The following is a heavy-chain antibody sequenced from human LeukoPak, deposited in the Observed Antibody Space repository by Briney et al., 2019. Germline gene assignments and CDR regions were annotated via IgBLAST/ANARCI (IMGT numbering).Heavy chain of an antibody. J-gene: IGHJ4*02. CDR2: IYGAGAT. Sequence: PGGSLRLSCGASGFTVSNDYMSWGRQAPGEGLEWVSVIYGAGATYYADSVRGRFTISRGNSENTLFLQMNSLRAEDTAVYYCTRMLPSSNHYFESWGQGTLVTVSS. CDR3: TRMLPSSNHYFES. CDR1: GFTVSNDY. V-gene: IGHV3-53*01. D-gene: IGHD1-14*01.